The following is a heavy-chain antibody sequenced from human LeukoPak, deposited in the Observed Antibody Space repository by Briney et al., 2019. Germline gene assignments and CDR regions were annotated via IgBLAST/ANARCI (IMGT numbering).Heavy chain of an antibody. Sequence: GGSLRLSCAASGFTFSNAWRSWVPQAPGKGLEWVGRIKSKSDGGTTDYAAPVKGRFTISRDDSKNTLYLQMNSLKTEDTAVYYCTGSSWGSYDYWGQGTLVTVSS. CDR1: GFTFSNAW. CDR3: TGSSWGSYDY. J-gene: IGHJ4*02. V-gene: IGHV3-15*01. D-gene: IGHD3-16*01. CDR2: IKSKSDGGTT.